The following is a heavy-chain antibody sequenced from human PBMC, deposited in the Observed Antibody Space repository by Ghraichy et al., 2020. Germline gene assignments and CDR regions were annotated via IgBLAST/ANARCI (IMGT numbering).Heavy chain of an antibody. CDR1: GFTFSSHW. D-gene: IGHD2-8*01. J-gene: IGHJ4*02. Sequence: GGSLRLSCAASGFTFSSHWMSWVRQAPGKGLEWVAIIKPDGSEKYYVDSVKGRFTISRENAKNSLYLQMNSLRAEDTAVYYCARGGSWSAGDYWGQGTLVTVSS. CDR3: ARGGSWSAGDY. CDR2: IKPDGSEK. V-gene: IGHV3-7*03.